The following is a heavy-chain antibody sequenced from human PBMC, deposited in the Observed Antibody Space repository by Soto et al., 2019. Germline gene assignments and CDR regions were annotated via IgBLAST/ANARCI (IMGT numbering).Heavy chain of an antibody. Sequence: ASVKVSCKASGYTFTSYYMHWVRQAPGQGLEWMGIINPSGGSTSYAQKFQGRVTMTRDTSTSTVYMELSSLRSEDTAVYYCARDLVSGYDYIWGSYRNPYYFDYWVQGTLVTFSS. D-gene: IGHD3-16*02. CDR1: GYTFTSYY. V-gene: IGHV1-46*03. J-gene: IGHJ4*02. CDR2: INPSGGST. CDR3: ARDLVSGYDYIWGSYRNPYYFDY.